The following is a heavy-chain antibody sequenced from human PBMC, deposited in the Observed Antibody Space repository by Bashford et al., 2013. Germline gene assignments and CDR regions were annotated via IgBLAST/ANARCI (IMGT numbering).Heavy chain of an antibody. CDR1: GITFSALW. D-gene: IGHD2-21*02. V-gene: IGHV3-15*01. CDR3: ATGFFIHAVTCGGDCYPFDY. CDR2: IKSRTDGGTT. J-gene: IGHJ4*02. Sequence: GGPVRLSCAASGITFSALWMSWVRQAPGKGLESVGRIKSRTDGGTTDYAVPVQGRFTISTDDSKNTLYLQMNSLKPEDTAVYYCATGFFIHAVTCGGDCYPFDYWGQGTLVTVSS.